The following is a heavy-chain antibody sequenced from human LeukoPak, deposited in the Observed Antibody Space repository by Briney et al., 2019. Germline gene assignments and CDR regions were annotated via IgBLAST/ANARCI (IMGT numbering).Heavy chain of an antibody. Sequence: GGSLRLSCVVSAFSVSRNYMSWVRQAPGDGLEWVSLIYGGDTTDYADSVKGRFTISRDSSKDALHLQMNSLRVEDTAVYYCAKAVYSLDYWGQGTLVTVSS. V-gene: IGHV3-53*01. J-gene: IGHJ4*02. CDR2: IYGGDTT. CDR1: AFSVSRNY. D-gene: IGHD6-13*01. CDR3: AKAVYSLDY.